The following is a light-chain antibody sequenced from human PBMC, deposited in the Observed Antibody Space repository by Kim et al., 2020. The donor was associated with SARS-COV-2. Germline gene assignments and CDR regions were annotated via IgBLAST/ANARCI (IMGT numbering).Light chain of an antibody. J-gene: IGKJ1*01. Sequence: DIQMTQSPSSVSASVGDTVTITCRAGQDISNWLVWYQQKPGKAPKLVISVATSFYTEVPSRFSVFESGTNFSLTIAGLQPEDFGTYYCQQTKIFPRTFGQGTKVDIK. CDR1: QDISNW. V-gene: IGKV1-12*01. CDR2: VAT. CDR3: QQTKIFPRT.